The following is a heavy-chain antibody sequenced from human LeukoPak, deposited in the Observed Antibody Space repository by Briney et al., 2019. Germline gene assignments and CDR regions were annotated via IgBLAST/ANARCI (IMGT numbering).Heavy chain of an antibody. Sequence: GRSLRLSCAASGFTFDDYAMHWVRQAPGKGLEWVSGISWNSGSIGYADSVKGRFTISRDNSKNTLYLQMNSLRAEDTAVYYCAKPPGGDGYTLGYWGQGTLVTVSS. CDR1: GFTFDDYA. V-gene: IGHV3-9*01. D-gene: IGHD3-16*01. CDR3: AKPPGGDGYTLGY. CDR2: ISWNSGSI. J-gene: IGHJ4*02.